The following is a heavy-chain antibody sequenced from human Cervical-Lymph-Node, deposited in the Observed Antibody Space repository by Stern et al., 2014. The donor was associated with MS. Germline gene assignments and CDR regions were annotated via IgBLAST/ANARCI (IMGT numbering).Heavy chain of an antibody. J-gene: IGHJ4*02. V-gene: IGHV3-33*01. CDR2: IWYDGSNP. CDR1: GFSFSRYA. CDR3: ASAYSSSHYYFDY. D-gene: IGHD6-13*01. Sequence: VQLVASGGGVVQPGRSLRLSCAASGFSFSRYAMHWVRQAPGTGLEWVALIWYDGSNPYYADSVTGRVTISRDNFKNTLYLQMNSLRAEDTAVYYCASAYSSSHYYFDYWGQGTLVTVSS.